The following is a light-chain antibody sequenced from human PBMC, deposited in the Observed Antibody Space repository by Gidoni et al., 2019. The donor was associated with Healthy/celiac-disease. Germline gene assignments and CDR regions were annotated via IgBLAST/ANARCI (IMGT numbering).Light chain of an antibody. V-gene: IGKV1D-12*01. CDR2: DAS. Sequence: DIQMTQSPSSVSASVGDRVTLTCRASQGSSSWLAWYQQKPGKAPKLLIYDASSWQSGVPARFSGSGSGTDFTLTISSLQPEDFATYYCQQANSFPYTFGQGTKLEIK. J-gene: IGKJ2*01. CDR3: QQANSFPYT. CDR1: QGSSSW.